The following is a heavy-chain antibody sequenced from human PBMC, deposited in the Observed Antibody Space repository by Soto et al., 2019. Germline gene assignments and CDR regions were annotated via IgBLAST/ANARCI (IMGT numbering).Heavy chain of an antibody. J-gene: IGHJ6*02. CDR1: GGTFSSYA. CDR3: ARVVLRIVGATLGYYGMDV. Sequence: SVKVSCKASGGTFSSYAISWVRQAPGQGLEWMGGIIPIFGTANYAQKFQGRVTITADESTSTAYMELSSLRSEDTAVYYCARVVLRIVGATLGYYGMDVWGQGTTVTVSS. D-gene: IGHD1-26*01. V-gene: IGHV1-69*13. CDR2: IIPIFGTA.